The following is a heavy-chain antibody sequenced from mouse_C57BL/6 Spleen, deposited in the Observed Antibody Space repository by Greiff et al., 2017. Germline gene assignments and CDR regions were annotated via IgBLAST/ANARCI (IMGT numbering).Heavy chain of an antibody. CDR1: GFSFSSYG. V-gene: IGHV5-6*01. CDR3: ARPEAY. J-gene: IGHJ3*01. Sequence: EVQLQQSGGDLVKPGGSLKLSCAASGFSFSSYGMSWVRQTPDTRLEWVATISSGGSYTYYPDSVTGRFTISRDNAKNTLYLQMSSLKSEDTAMYYCARPEAYWGQGTLVTVSA. CDR2: ISSGGSYT.